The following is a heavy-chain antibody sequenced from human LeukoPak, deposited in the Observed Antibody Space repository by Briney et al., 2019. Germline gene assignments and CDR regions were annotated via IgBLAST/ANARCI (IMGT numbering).Heavy chain of an antibody. V-gene: IGHV4-38-2*02. CDR1: GYSISSGYY. Sequence: SETLSLTCTVSGYSISSGYYWGWIRQPPGKGLEWIGSIYHSGSTYYNPSLKSRVTISVDTSKNQFSLKLSSVTAADTAVYYCARAMITFGGVIASFDYWGQRTLVTVSS. J-gene: IGHJ4*02. CDR3: ARAMITFGGVIASFDY. D-gene: IGHD3-16*02. CDR2: IYHSGST.